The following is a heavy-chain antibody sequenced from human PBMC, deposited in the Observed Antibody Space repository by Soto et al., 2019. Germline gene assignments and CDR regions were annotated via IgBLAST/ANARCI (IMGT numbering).Heavy chain of an antibody. CDR3: AQSPFYAQFDY. CDR1: GFTFSNYA. CDR2: ISGDGDNT. Sequence: PGGSLRLSCAASGFTFSNYAMSWVRQPPGKGLEWVSAISGDGDNTYCADSVKGRFTISRDNSKSTLYLQMNSLRAEDSAIYYCAQSPFYAQFDYWGQGTMVTVYS. V-gene: IGHV3-23*01. D-gene: IGHD4-17*01. J-gene: IGHJ4*02.